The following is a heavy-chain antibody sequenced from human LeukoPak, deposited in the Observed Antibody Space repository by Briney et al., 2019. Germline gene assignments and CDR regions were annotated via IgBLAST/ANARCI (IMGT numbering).Heavy chain of an antibody. Sequence: PSETLSLTCNVSGASVSSGDYYRTWIRQPPGKGLEWIGYIYYSGSTYYNPSLKSRSTISLDTSKTQFSLRLDSVTAADTAVYYCACLNYYDYVWGNYRHGGDFWGQGTLVTVSS. CDR1: GASVSSGDYY. D-gene: IGHD3-16*02. CDR3: ACLNYYDYVWGNYRHGGDF. J-gene: IGHJ4*02. CDR2: IYYSGST. V-gene: IGHV4-30-4*01.